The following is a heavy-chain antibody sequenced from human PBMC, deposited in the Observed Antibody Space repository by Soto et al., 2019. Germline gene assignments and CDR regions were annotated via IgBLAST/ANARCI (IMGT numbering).Heavy chain of an antibody. CDR2: IIPILGIA. J-gene: IGHJ2*01. V-gene: IGHV1-69*08. CDR1: GGTFSSYT. CDR3: ARDRDIVVVRAAPPHWYFDL. D-gene: IGHD2-2*01. Sequence: QVQLVQSGAEVKKPGSSVKVSCKASGGTFSSYTISWVRQAPGQGLEWMGRIIPILGIANYAQKFQGRVTITADKSTSTAYMERSSRGSEDPAVYYCARDRDIVVVRAAPPHWYFDLWGRGTLVTVSS.